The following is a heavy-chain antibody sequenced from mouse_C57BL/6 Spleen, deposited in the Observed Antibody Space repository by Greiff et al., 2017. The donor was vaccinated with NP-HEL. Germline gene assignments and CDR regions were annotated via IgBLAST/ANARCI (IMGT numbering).Heavy chain of an antibody. CDR3: ARRPTPGSSPWFAY. CDR2: IYPGDGDT. Sequence: VQLQQSGAELVKPGASVKISCKASGYAFSSYWMNWVKQRPGKGLEWIGQIYPGDGDTNYNGKFKGKATLTADKSSSTAYMQLSSLTSEDSAVYFCARRPTPGSSPWFAYWGQGTLVTVSA. V-gene: IGHV1-80*01. D-gene: IGHD1-1*01. CDR1: GYAFSSYW. J-gene: IGHJ3*01.